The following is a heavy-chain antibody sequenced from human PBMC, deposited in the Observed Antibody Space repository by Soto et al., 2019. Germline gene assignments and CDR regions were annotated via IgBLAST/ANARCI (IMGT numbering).Heavy chain of an antibody. D-gene: IGHD1-26*01. Sequence: GGSLRLSCAASGFTFGASALQWVRQASGKGLEWLGRIGSKGETYATTYAASVKGRFTISRDDSKKTAYLQMNSLETEDTAVYYCTAGRDRNSVAHYWGQGTLVTVSS. CDR3: TAGRDRNSVAHY. CDR2: IGSKGETYAT. CDR1: GFTFGASA. V-gene: IGHV3-73*01. J-gene: IGHJ4*02.